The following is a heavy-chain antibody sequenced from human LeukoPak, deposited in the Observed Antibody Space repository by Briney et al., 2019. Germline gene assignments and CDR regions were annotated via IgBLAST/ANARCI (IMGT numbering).Heavy chain of an antibody. CDR2: ISASGSAT. CDR3: ATTVTTGGYFDY. J-gene: IGHJ4*02. V-gene: IGHV3-23*01. CDR1: GFIFSNYG. Sequence: GGSLRLSCAASGFIFSNYGMNWVRQAPGKGLEWVAAISASGSATSYADSVKGRFTISRDNSKNTVYLQMNSLRAEDTAVYYCATTVTTGGYFDYWGQGTLVTVSS. D-gene: IGHD4-17*01.